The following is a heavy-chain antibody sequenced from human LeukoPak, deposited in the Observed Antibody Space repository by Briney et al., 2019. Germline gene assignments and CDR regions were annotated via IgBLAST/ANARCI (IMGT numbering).Heavy chain of an antibody. CDR3: AGSDTIGYTPREWDYWYFDL. Sequence: GGSLRLSCAASGFTLSRYSMNWVRQAPGKGLEWVSSISSGSSYICYAGSVKGRFTIARDNAKNSLYLQMNSLRAEDTAAYYCAGSDTIGYTPREWDYWYFDLWGRGTLVTVSS. D-gene: IGHD3-16*02. V-gene: IGHV3-21*01. J-gene: IGHJ2*01. CDR1: GFTLSRYS. CDR2: ISSGSSYI.